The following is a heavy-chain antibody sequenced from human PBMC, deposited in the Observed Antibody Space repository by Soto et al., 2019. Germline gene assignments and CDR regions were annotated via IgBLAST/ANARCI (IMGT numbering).Heavy chain of an antibody. D-gene: IGHD6-6*01. V-gene: IGHV3-7*03. J-gene: IGHJ4*02. CDR3: ARDLRIAARLPTHFDY. CDR1: GFTFSSYW. Sequence: GGSLRLSCAASGFTFSSYWMSWVRQAPGKGLEWVANIKQDGSEKYYVDSVKGRFTISRDDAKNSLYLQMNSLRAEDTAVYYCARDLRIAARLPTHFDYWGQGTLVTVSS. CDR2: IKQDGSEK.